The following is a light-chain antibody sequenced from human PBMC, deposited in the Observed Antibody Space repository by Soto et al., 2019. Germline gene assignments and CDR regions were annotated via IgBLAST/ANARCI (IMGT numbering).Light chain of an antibody. J-gene: IGKJ4*01. V-gene: IGKV4-1*01. Sequence: DIVMTQSPDSLAVSLGERATINCKSSQSVLYSSNNKNYLAWYQQKPGQPPKLLIYWASTRESGVPDRFSGSGSGTDFTLTISSLQADDVAVYYCQQYYRTPLTFGGGTKAEIK. CDR2: WAS. CDR3: QQYYRTPLT. CDR1: QSVLYSSNNKNY.